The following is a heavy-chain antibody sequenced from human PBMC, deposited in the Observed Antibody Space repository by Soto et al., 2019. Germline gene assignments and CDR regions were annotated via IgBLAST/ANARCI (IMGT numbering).Heavy chain of an antibody. CDR1: GGTFSSYT. D-gene: IGHD2-8*01. V-gene: IGHV1-69*02. Sequence: QVQLVQSGAEVKKPGSSVKVSCKASGGTFSSYTISWVRQAPGQGLEWMGRIIPILGIANYAQKFQGRVTITADKSTSTAYMELSRLRSEDTAVYYCLSVGYCTNGVCRFDYWGQGTLVTVSS. J-gene: IGHJ4*02. CDR3: LSVGYCTNGVCRFDY. CDR2: IIPILGIA.